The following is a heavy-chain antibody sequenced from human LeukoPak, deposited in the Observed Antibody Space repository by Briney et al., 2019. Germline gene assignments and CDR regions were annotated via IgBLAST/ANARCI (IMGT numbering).Heavy chain of an antibody. CDR2: INHSGST. J-gene: IGHJ4*02. V-gene: IGHV4-34*01. CDR1: GGSFSGYY. CDR3: ARDLGQQLAPHFDY. Sequence: PSETLSLTCAVYGGSFSGYYWSWIRQPPGKGLEWIGEINHSGSTNYSPSLKSRVTISVDTSKNQFSLKLSSVTAADTAVYYCARDLGQQLAPHFDYWGQGTLVTVSS. D-gene: IGHD6-13*01.